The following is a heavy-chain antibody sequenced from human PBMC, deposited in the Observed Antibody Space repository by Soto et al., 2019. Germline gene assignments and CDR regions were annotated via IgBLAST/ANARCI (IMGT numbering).Heavy chain of an antibody. CDR1: GFTFSSYG. Sequence: QVQLVESGGGVVQPGRSLRLSCAASGFTFSSYGMRWVRQAPGKGLEWVAVIWYDGSNKYYADSVKGRFTISRDNSKNTLYLQLISLRADDTAVYYCARQRLRLGELSYYFDYWGQGTLVTVSS. J-gene: IGHJ4*02. CDR3: ARQRLRLGELSYYFDY. V-gene: IGHV3-33*01. CDR2: IWYDGSNK. D-gene: IGHD3-16*02.